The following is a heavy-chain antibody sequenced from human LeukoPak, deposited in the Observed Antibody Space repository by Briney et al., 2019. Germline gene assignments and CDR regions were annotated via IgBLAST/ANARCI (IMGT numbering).Heavy chain of an antibody. CDR2: IHDGGSPI. V-gene: IGHV3-48*01. D-gene: IGHD6-13*01. J-gene: IGHJ4*02. CDR1: GFTSSSYS. CDR3: ARGGSSWFSY. Sequence: GGSLRPSCAASGFTSSSYSMTWVRQAPGKGLEWISYIHDGGSPIYYADSVKGRFTVSRDNAKNSLYLQMSSLRAEDTAVYYCARGGSSWFSYWGQGTLVTVSS.